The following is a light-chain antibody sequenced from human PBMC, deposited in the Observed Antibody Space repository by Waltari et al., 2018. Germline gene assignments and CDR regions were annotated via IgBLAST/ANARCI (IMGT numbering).Light chain of an antibody. J-gene: IGLJ3*02. CDR2: DNN. CDR3: GTWDSTLSAVV. Sequence: QSMLTQPPSVSAAPGQKVTISCSGSIANIGRTSVSWYHQLPGTAPKVLIYDNNKRPSGIPDRFSGSKSATSATLGITGLQTGDEADYYCGTWDSTLSAVVFGGGTKLTVL. V-gene: IGLV1-51*01. CDR1: IANIGRTS.